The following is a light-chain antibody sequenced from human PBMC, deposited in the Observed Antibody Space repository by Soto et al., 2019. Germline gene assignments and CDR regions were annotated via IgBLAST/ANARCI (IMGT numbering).Light chain of an antibody. Sequence: QSALTQPASVSGSPGQSIAISCTGTSSDVGAYNFVSWYQRHPGKAPKLMIYEVSNRPSGVSNRFSGSKSGNTASLTVSGLQAEDEADYYYSSYTTSSTLVFGGGTKLTVL. CDR3: SSYTTSSTLV. CDR2: EVS. V-gene: IGLV2-14*01. CDR1: SSDVGAYNF. J-gene: IGLJ2*01.